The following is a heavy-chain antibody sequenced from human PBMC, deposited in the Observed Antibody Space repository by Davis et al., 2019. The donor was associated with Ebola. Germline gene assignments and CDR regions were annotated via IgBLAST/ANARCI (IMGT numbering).Heavy chain of an antibody. Sequence: AASVKVSCKASGYTFTSYYMHWVRQAPGQGLEWMGIINPSGGSTSYAQKFQGRVTMTRVTSTSTVYMELSSLRSEDTAVYYCARDRAIFGVRNWFDPWGQGTLVTVSS. CDR3: ARDRAIFGVRNWFDP. J-gene: IGHJ5*02. CDR1: GYTFTSYY. V-gene: IGHV1-46*01. CDR2: INPSGGST. D-gene: IGHD3-3*01.